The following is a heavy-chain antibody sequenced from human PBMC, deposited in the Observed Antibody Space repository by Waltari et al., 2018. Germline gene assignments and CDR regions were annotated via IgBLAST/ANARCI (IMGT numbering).Heavy chain of an antibody. V-gene: IGHV3-7*01. D-gene: IGHD3-3*01. CDR2: GKQDGGEQ. Sequence: EVQLVESGGGLVQPGGSLRLSCEASGFIFSANWMAWVRRAPGTGLEWVAGGKQDGGEQYYVDSVKGRFTSSRDNAKNSLYLQMNGLRAEDTAVYYCARSAFWTFDYWGQGTLVTVSS. J-gene: IGHJ4*02. CDR1: GFIFSANW. CDR3: ARSAFWTFDY.